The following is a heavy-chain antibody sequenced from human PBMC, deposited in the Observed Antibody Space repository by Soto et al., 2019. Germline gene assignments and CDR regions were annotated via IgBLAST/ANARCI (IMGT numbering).Heavy chain of an antibody. V-gene: IGHV3-48*03. CDR2: ISSSGSTI. D-gene: IGHD5-18*01. Sequence: GGSLRLSCAASGFTFSSYEMNWVRQAPGKGLEWVSYISSSGSTIYYADSVKGRFTISRDNAKNSLYLQMNSLRAEDTAVYYCARRGYSYGLNYYYYGMDVWGQGTTVTVSS. CDR3: ARRGYSYGLNYYYYGMDV. CDR1: GFTFSSYE. J-gene: IGHJ6*02.